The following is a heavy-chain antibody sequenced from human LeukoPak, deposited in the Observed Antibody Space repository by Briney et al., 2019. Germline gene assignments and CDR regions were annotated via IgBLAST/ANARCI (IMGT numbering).Heavy chain of an antibody. CDR2: ITSNGGST. CDR3: ASGVGITSNSYGWDV. CDR1: GFTFSNYA. J-gene: IGHJ6*02. D-gene: IGHD3-16*01. Sequence: PGGSLRLSCAASGFTFSNYAMHWVRQAPGKGLEYVSAITSNGGSTYYANSVRGRFSISRDNSKNMLYLQMGSLRGEDMAVYYCASGVGITSNSYGWDVWGQGTTVTVSS. V-gene: IGHV3-64*01.